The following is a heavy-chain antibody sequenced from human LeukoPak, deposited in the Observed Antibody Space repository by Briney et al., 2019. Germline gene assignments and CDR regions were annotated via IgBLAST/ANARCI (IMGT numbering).Heavy chain of an antibody. CDR3: ARGVVIAPQTFDY. Sequence: SETLSLTCAVYGGSFSGYYWGWIRQPPGKGLEWIGEINHSGSTNYNPSLKSRVTISVDTSKNQFSLKLSSVTAADTAVYYCARGVVIAPQTFDYWGQGTLATVSS. J-gene: IGHJ4*02. CDR2: INHSGST. V-gene: IGHV4-34*01. CDR1: GGSFSGYY. D-gene: IGHD2-21*01.